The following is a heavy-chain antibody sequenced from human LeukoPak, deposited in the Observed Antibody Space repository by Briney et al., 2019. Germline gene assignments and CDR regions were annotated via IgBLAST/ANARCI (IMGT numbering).Heavy chain of an antibody. V-gene: IGHV1-18*01. CDR3: ARDLYYYDSSGYTAEYFQH. Sequence: GASVKVSCKASGYTFTSYGISWVRQAPGQGLEWMGWISAYNGNTNYAQKLQGRVTMTTDTSTSTAYMELRSLRSDDTAVYYCARDLYYYDSSGYTAEYFQHWGQGTLVTVSS. CDR2: ISAYNGNT. D-gene: IGHD3-22*01. CDR1: GYTFTSYG. J-gene: IGHJ1*01.